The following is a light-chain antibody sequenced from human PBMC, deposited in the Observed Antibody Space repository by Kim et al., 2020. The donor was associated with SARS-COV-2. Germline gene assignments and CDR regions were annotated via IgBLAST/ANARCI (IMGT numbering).Light chain of an antibody. CDR2: GAS. J-gene: IGKJ3*01. V-gene: IGKV3D-15*01. Sequence: VSPGQSAALSCSASPNVTGIVALYQQRAGQAPRLLVYGASIRATGIPVRFVGSGSGTEFTLTISSLQSEDMAVYYCQQYNDWPFFSPGTKVDIK. CDR1: PNVTGI. CDR3: QQYNDWPF.